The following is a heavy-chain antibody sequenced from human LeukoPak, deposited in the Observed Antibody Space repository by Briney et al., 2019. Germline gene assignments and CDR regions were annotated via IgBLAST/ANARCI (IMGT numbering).Heavy chain of an antibody. J-gene: IGHJ5*01. CDR1: GVSISSSNYY. D-gene: IGHD2-21*02. Sequence: SETLSLTCIVSGVSISSSNYYWGWVRQPPGKGLEWIGNIYSSGSTYYNSSLKSRVTISIDTSNNRVSLKMSSMTAADTAVYYCAKSDGYGLIDSWGQGTLVTVSS. V-gene: IGHV4-39*01. CDR3: AKSDGYGLIDS. CDR2: IYSSGST.